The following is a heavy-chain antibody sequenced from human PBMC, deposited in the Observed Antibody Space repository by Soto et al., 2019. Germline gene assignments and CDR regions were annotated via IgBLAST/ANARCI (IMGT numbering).Heavy chain of an antibody. Sequence: QLQESGPGLVKPSQTLSLTCSVSGGSINNNDYYWSWIRQTPGKGLGWIGYVYYSGSSDYIPSLKSRLSMSIDKSKNQFHLKLNSVTAAETATYYCARMSYFYDKWYFDLWGRGTLVTVSS. J-gene: IGHJ2*01. CDR2: VYYSGSS. V-gene: IGHV4-30-4*01. CDR3: ARMSYFYDKWYFDL. D-gene: IGHD3-22*01. CDR1: GGSINNNDYY.